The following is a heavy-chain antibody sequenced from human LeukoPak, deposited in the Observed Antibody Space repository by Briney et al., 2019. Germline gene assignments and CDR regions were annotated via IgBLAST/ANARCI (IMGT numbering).Heavy chain of an antibody. D-gene: IGHD5-12*01. Sequence: GASVKVSCKASGGTFSSYAISWVRQAPGQGLEWTGGIIPIFGTANYAQKFQGRVTITADESTSTAYMELSSLRSEDTAVYYCARGTGDIVATIDYYYGMDVWGKGTTVTVSS. CDR2: IIPIFGTA. J-gene: IGHJ6*04. V-gene: IGHV1-69*01. CDR3: ARGTGDIVATIDYYYGMDV. CDR1: GGTFSSYA.